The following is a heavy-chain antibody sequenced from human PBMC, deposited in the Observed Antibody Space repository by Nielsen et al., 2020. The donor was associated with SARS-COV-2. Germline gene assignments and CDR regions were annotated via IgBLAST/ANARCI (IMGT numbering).Heavy chain of an antibody. Sequence: GESLKISCAASGFTFSSYAMHWVRQAPGKGLEWVAVISYDGSNKYYADSVKGRFTISRDNSKNTLYLQMNSLRAEDTAVYYCAKPASSFDAFDIWGQGTMVTVSS. CDR1: GFTFSSYA. D-gene: IGHD2-2*01. J-gene: IGHJ3*02. CDR2: ISYDGSNK. V-gene: IGHV3-30-3*01. CDR3: AKPASSFDAFDI.